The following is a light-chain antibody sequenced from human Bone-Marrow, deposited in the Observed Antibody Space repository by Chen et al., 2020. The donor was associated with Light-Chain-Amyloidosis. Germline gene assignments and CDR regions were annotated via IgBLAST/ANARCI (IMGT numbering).Light chain of an antibody. CDR3: QSADSSGTYEVI. CDR2: RDT. V-gene: IGLV3-25*03. J-gene: IGLJ2*01. CDR1: DLPTKY. Sequence: SYELTQPPSVSVSPGQTARITCSGDDLPTKYAYWYQQKPGQAPVLVRHRDTERPSGISERFAGSSSGTTATLTISGVQAEGEADYHCQSADSSGTYEVIFGGGTKLTVL.